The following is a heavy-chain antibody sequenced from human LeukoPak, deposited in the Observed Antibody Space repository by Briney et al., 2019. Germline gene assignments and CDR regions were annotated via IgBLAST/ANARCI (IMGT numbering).Heavy chain of an antibody. CDR1: GFTFSDYY. Sequence: GGSLRLSCAASGFTFSDYYMSWIRQAPGKGLEWVSYIGSSGRTIYYADSVKGQFTISRDNSKNTLYLQMNSLRAEDTAVYYCATISVAGRGDYWGQGTLVTVSS. V-gene: IGHV3-11*01. D-gene: IGHD6-19*01. J-gene: IGHJ4*02. CDR3: ATISVAGRGDY. CDR2: IGSSGRTI.